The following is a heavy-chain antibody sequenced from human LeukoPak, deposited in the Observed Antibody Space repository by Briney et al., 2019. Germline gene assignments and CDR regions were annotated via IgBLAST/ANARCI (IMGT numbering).Heavy chain of an antibody. CDR2: IYYSGST. CDR1: GGSISSYY. CDR3: ARAGHCSGGRCYYFDY. J-gene: IGHJ4*02. Sequence: SETLSLTCTVSGGSISSYYWSWIRQPPGKGLEWIGNIYYSGSTNYKPSLKSRVTISVDTSKNQFSLKLSSVTAADTAVYYCARAGHCSGGRCYYFDYWGQGTLVTASS. D-gene: IGHD2-15*01. V-gene: IGHV4-59*01.